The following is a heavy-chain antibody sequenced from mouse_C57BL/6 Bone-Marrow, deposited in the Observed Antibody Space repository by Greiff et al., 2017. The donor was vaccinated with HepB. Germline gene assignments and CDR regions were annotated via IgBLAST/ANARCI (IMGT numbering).Heavy chain of an antibody. J-gene: IGHJ1*03. D-gene: IGHD2-4*01. CDR1: GFSLTSYA. Sequence: VMLVESGPGLVAPSQSLSITCTVSGFSLTSYAISWVRQPPGKGLERLGVIWTGGGTNYNSALKSRLSISKDNSKSQVFLKMNSLQTDDTARYYCARTVYYDYGDWYFDVWGTGTTVTVSS. CDR2: IWTGGGT. CDR3: ARTVYYDYGDWYFDV. V-gene: IGHV2-9-1*01.